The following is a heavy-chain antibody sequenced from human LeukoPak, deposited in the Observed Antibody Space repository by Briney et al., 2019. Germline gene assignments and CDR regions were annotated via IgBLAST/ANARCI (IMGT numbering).Heavy chain of an antibody. V-gene: IGHV3-30*02. Sequence: PGGSLRLSCAASGFTFSGSAVHWVRQAPGKGLEWVAFIRYDGSNKYYADSVKGRFTISRDNSKNTLYLQMNSLRAEDTAVYYCAKDWGYFDWYDYWGQGTLVTVSS. D-gene: IGHD3-9*01. CDR3: AKDWGYFDWYDY. J-gene: IGHJ4*02. CDR2: IRYDGSNK. CDR1: GFTFSGSA.